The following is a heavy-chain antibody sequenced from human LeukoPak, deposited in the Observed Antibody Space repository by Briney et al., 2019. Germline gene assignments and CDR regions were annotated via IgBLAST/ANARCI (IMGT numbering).Heavy chain of an antibody. CDR2: ISSSGDTT. J-gene: IGHJ4*02. D-gene: IGHD7-27*01. CDR1: GFTFSSSV. Sequence: GGSLRLSCAASGFTFSSSVMSWVRQAPGKGLEWVSVISSSGDTTYYADSVKGRFTISRDNSKNTLYLQMNSLRAEDTAVYYCAKETGDHTGDYWGQGTLVTVSS. CDR3: AKETGDHTGDY. V-gene: IGHV3-23*01.